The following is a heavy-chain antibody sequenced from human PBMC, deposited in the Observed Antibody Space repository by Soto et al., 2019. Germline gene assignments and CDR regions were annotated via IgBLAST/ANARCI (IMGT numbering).Heavy chain of an antibody. V-gene: IGHV1-2*02. J-gene: IGHJ4*02. CDR2: INANSGGS. CDR3: ARPAYCGGDCYYYFDN. Sequence: QVQLVQSGAEVRNPGASVKVSCKSSRYTFTDYYMHWLRQAPGQGLEWLGWINANSGGSVYAQQFQGRVTMTRDTSISTAYMELSGLTSGDTAVYYCARPAYCGGDCYYYFDNWGQGTLVTVSS. D-gene: IGHD2-21*02. CDR1: RYTFTDYY.